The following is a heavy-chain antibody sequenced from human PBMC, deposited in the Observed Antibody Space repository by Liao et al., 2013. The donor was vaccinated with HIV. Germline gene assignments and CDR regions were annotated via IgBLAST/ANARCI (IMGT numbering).Heavy chain of an antibody. CDR1: GGSISSHY. Sequence: QVQLQQWGAGLLKPSETLSLTCTVSGGSISSHYWNWIRQPAGKGLEWIGRVYSSGSANYNPSLKSRVTMSVDTSKNQFSLKLSSVTAADTAVYYCARTDQYYDFWNGYENWFDPWGQGTLVTVSS. J-gene: IGHJ5*02. CDR3: ARTDQYYDFWNGYENWFDP. D-gene: IGHD3-3*01. CDR2: VYSSGSA. V-gene: IGHV4-59*10.